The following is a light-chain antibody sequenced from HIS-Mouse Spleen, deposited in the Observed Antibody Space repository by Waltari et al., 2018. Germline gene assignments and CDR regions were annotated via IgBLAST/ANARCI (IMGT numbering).Light chain of an antibody. CDR1: SSNIGSNY. Sequence: QSVLTQPPSASGTPGQRVTISCSGSSSNIGSNYVYWYQQPPGTAPKLLIYRNNQRPSGVPDRFSGSKSGTSASLAISGLRSEDEADYYCAAWDDSLSGVVFGVGTKLTVL. V-gene: IGLV1-47*01. CDR3: AAWDDSLSGVV. CDR2: RNN. J-gene: IGLJ2*01.